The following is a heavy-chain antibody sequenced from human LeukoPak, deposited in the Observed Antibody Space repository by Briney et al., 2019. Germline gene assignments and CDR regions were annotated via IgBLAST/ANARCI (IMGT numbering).Heavy chain of an antibody. CDR2: IYYSGST. CDR3: ARDSTAAGKGAWFDP. J-gene: IGHJ5*02. D-gene: IGHD6-13*01. V-gene: IGHV4-39*02. Sequence: PSETLSLTCTVSGGSISSSGYYWDWIRQPPGKGLEWIGSIYYSGSTYYNPSLKSPVTIYVDTSKNQFSLKLSSVAAADTAVYYRARDSTAAGKGAWFDPWGKRDKLTVSS. CDR1: GGSISSSGYY.